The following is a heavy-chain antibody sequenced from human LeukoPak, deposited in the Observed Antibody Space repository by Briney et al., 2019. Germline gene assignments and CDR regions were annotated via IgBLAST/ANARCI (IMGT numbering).Heavy chain of an antibody. CDR3: AKDAHSYYYGSGSFRKYNWFDP. D-gene: IGHD3-10*01. J-gene: IGHJ5*02. V-gene: IGHV3-23*01. Sequence: QSGGSLRLSCAASGFTFSSYGMSWVRQAPGKGLEWVSAISGSGGSTYYADSVKGRFTISRDNSKNTLYLQMNSLRAEDTAVYYCAKDAHSYYYGSGSFRKYNWFDPWGQGTLVTVSS. CDR1: GFTFSSYG. CDR2: ISGSGGST.